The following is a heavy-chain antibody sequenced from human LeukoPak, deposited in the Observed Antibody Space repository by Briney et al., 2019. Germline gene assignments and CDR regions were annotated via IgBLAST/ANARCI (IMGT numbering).Heavy chain of an antibody. Sequence: GGSLRLSCAASGFTFSSYSMNWVRQAPGKGLEWVSSISSSSSYIYYADSVKGRFTISRDNAKNSLLLQMNSLRVQDTAVYYCARGGGNSGYFQHWGQGTLVTVSS. CDR1: GFTFSSYS. J-gene: IGHJ1*01. CDR3: ARGGGNSGYFQH. D-gene: IGHD4-23*01. V-gene: IGHV3-21*04. CDR2: ISSSSSYI.